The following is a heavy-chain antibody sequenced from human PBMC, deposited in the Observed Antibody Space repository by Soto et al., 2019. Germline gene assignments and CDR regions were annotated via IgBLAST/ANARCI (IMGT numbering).Heavy chain of an antibody. CDR2: IYYSGST. CDR3: GRDRGIVATIGYYDGMDV. Sequence: SETLSLTCTVSGGSISSGGYYWSWIRQHPGKGLEWIGYIYYSGSTYYNPSLKSRVTISVDTSKNQFSLKLSSVTAADTAVYDCGRDRGIVATIGYYDGMDVWGRGTTVTVSS. V-gene: IGHV4-31*03. J-gene: IGHJ6*02. D-gene: IGHD5-12*01. CDR1: GGSISSGGYY.